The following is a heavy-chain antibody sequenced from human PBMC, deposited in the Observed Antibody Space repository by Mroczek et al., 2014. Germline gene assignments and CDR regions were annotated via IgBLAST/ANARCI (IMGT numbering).Heavy chain of an antibody. J-gene: IGHJ2*01. Sequence: QVQLVQSGAEVKKPGASVKVSCKASGYTFTGYYMHWVRQAPGQGLEWMGWINPNSGGTNYAQKFQGRVTMTRDTSISTAYMELSRLRSDDTAVYYCARGLRNISIVVVPAAMAVRRYFDLVGPW. V-gene: IGHV1-2*02. CDR3: ARGLRNISIVVVPAAMAVRRYFDL. D-gene: IGHD2-2*01. CDR2: INPNSGGT. CDR1: GYTFTGYY.